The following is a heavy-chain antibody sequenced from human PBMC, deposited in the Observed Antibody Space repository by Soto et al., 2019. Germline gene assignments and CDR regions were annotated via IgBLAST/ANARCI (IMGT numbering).Heavy chain of an antibody. CDR1: GFTFSSHG. J-gene: IGHJ4*02. CDR2: IWYYGSKN. CDR3: ARALVYRVYDDIHX. D-gene: IGHD5-12*01. Sequence: SLRLSCAGSGFTFSSHGRHWVRQAPGMALDWVSVIWYYGSKNYYADYVKGRFTISRDNSKKTLYLQMNSLRADDTAVYYCARALVYRVYDDIHXWGQGTLVTVSX. V-gene: IGHV3-33*01.